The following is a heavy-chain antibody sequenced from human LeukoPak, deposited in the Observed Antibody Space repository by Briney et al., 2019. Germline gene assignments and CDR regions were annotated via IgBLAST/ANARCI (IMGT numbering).Heavy chain of an antibody. V-gene: IGHV3-7*03. Sequence: PGGSLRLSCAASGFTFSSYWMSWVRQAPGKGLEWVANIKQDGSEKYYVDSVKGRFTISRDNSKNTLYLQMNSLRAEDTAVYYCAKDDFWSGYFATFSDDAFDIWGQGTMVTVSS. J-gene: IGHJ3*02. CDR2: IKQDGSEK. D-gene: IGHD3-3*01. CDR1: GFTFSSYW. CDR3: AKDDFWSGYFATFSDDAFDI.